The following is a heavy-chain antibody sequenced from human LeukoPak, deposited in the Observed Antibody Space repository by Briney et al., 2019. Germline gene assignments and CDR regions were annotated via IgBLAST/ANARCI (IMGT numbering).Heavy chain of an antibody. V-gene: IGHV1-18*01. Sequence: ASVKVSCKASGYTFSNYGIIWVRQAPGKGLEGMGWINPYNGNTNFGQKVQGRPTMTTDTTTRPAYMELRNLRSDDTAVYCCARSHSSSLRAPFGYWGQGTLVTASS. CDR1: GYTFSNYG. CDR3: ARSHSSSLRAPFGY. J-gene: IGHJ4*02. D-gene: IGHD3-22*01. CDR2: INPYNGNT.